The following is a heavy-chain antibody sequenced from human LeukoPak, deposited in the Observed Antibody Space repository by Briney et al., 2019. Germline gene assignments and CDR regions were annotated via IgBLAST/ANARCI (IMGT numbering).Heavy chain of an antibody. V-gene: IGHV4-39*07. CDR2: IYYSGST. D-gene: IGHD6-13*01. J-gene: IGHJ6*02. CDR3: ARRVAAAGTGYYYYGMDV. CDR1: GGSISSSSYY. Sequence: SENLSLTCTVSGGSISSSSYYWGWIRQPPGKGLEWIGSIYYSGSTYYNPSLKSRVTISVDTSKNQFSLRLSSVTAADTAVYYCARRVAAAGTGYYYYGMDVWGQGTTVTVSS.